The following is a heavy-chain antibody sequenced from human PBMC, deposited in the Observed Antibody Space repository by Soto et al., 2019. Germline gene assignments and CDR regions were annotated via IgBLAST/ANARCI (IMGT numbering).Heavy chain of an antibody. V-gene: IGHV4-59*01. CDR2: IYYAGST. CDR3: ARSPPLCDSNGYREYFQH. D-gene: IGHD3-22*01. Sequence: SETLSLTCTISGGSFTNYYWSWIRQSPGKGLEWIGYIYYAGSTNYNPSLKSRVTISLDTPKNKFFLRLTSVTAADTAVYYCARSPPLCDSNGYREYFQHWGQGTLVTVS. CDR1: GGSFTNYY. J-gene: IGHJ1*01.